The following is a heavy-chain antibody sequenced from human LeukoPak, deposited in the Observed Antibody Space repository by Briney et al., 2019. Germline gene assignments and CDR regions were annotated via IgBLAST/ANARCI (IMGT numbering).Heavy chain of an antibody. CDR3: ARDYDLGDFWSGYYTGRSKRPQGWFDP. J-gene: IGHJ5*02. V-gene: IGHV3-30*03. CDR1: GFTFSSYG. D-gene: IGHD3-3*01. Sequence: GGSLRLSCAASGFTFSSYGMHWVRQAPGKGLEWVAVISYDGSNKYYADSVKGRFTISRDNAKNSLYLQMNSLRAEDTAVYYCARDYDLGDFWSGYYTGRSKRPQGWFDPWGQGTLVTVSS. CDR2: ISYDGSNK.